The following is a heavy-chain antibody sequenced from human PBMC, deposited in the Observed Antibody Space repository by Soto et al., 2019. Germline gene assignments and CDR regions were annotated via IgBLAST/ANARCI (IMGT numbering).Heavy chain of an antibody. D-gene: IGHD1-26*01. J-gene: IGHJ6*02. V-gene: IGHV1-18*04. CDR2: ISAYNGNT. CDR1: GYTFTIYG. CDR3: ARVSRWELLVVSLYYYSGMDV. Sequence: ASVKVCCKASGYTFTIYGISWVRQAPGQGLEWMGWISAYNGNTNYAQKVQGRVTITTDTSTSTDYIELRSLRSDDTAVYYCARVSRWELLVVSLYYYSGMDVWGQGTTVTVSS.